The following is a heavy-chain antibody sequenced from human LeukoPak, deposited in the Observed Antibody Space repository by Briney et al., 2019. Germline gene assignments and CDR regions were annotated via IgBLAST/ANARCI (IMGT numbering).Heavy chain of an antibody. CDR2: ISGAGEIT. V-gene: IGHV3-23*01. CDR3: ARGESFAFDV. CDR1: GFISSSYD. Sequence: GGSLSLASVGSGFISSSYDMGWGRQAPGKGLDWVSSISGAGEITYYEASVKGRFTISRENTRNTMYLQMNSLRAEDTAVYYCARGESFAFDVWGQETMVTVSS. J-gene: IGHJ3*01.